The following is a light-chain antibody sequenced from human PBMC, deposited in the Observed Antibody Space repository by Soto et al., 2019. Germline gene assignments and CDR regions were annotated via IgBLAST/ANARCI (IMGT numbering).Light chain of an antibody. CDR1: QSISSN. CDR2: DAS. J-gene: IGKJ1*01. CDR3: QQYSIWPET. Sequence: EIVMTQSPATLSVSPGERASLSCRASQSISSNLAWYQQKPGQAPRLLIYDASTRATGIPARFSGSGSGTEFTLTISSLQSEDFAVYYCQQYSIWPETFGQGTKV. V-gene: IGKV3-15*01.